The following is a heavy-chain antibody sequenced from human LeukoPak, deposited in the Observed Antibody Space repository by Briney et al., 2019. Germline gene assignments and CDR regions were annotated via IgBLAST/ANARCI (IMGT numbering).Heavy chain of an antibody. Sequence: SETLSLTCTVSGYSISSGYYWGWIRQPPGKGLEWIGSIYHSGSTYYNPSLKSRVTISVDTSKNQFSLKLSSVTAADTAVYYCAESGYSGYDYVDYWGQGTLVTVSS. D-gene: IGHD5-12*01. CDR3: AESGYSGYDYVDY. CDR1: GYSISSGYY. V-gene: IGHV4-38-2*02. J-gene: IGHJ4*02. CDR2: IYHSGST.